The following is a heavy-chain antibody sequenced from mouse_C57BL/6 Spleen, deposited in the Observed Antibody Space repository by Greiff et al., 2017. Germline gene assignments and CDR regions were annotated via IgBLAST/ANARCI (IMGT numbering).Heavy chain of an antibody. CDR1: GFTFSDAW. Sequence: EVQLVESGGGLVQPGGSMKLSCAASGFTFSDAWMDWVRQSPEKGLEWVAEIRNKANNHATYYAESVKGRFTISRDDSKSSVYLQMNSLRAEDTGIYYCASIYYDYDGGAYWGQGTLVTVSA. CDR2: IRNKANNHAT. D-gene: IGHD2-4*01. V-gene: IGHV6-6*01. J-gene: IGHJ3*01. CDR3: ASIYYDYDGGAY.